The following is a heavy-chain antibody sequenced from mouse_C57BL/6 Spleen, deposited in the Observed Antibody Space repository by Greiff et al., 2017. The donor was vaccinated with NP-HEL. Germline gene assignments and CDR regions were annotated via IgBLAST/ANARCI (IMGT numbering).Heavy chain of an antibody. CDR1: GYTFTDYN. CDR3: AREGDGYYAGYFDV. D-gene: IGHD2-3*01. J-gene: IGHJ1*03. V-gene: IGHV1-18*01. CDR2: INPNNGGT. Sequence: EVKLMESGPELVKPGASVKIPCKASGYTFTDYNMDWVKQSHGKSLEWIGDINPNNGGTIYNQKFKGKATLTVDKSSSTAYMELRSLTSEDTAVYYCAREGDGYYAGYFDVWGTGTTVTVSS.